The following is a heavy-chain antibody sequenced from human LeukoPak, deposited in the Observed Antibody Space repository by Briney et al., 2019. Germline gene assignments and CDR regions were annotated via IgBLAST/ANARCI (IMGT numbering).Heavy chain of an antibody. CDR2: LDSTSTYI. D-gene: IGHD6-6*01. V-gene: IGHV3-23*05. J-gene: IGHJ5*02. CDR3: TNSSRSHFDP. CDR1: GFTFSTSS. Sequence: GGSLRLSCAASGFTFSTSSMSWVRQAPGKGLEWVSALDSTSTYIYYIDSVKGRFTISRDNSKNTLYLQMTSLRAEDTAVYYCTNSSRSHFDPWGQGTLVTVSS.